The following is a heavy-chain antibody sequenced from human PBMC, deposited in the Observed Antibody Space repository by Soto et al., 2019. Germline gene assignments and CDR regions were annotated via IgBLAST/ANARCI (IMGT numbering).Heavy chain of an antibody. CDR3: ARDGVPDDYSYGLDS. D-gene: IGHD2-2*01. CDR2: IYYSGST. CDR1: GCSSGSRCYC. Sequence: SLTIPRPCSFSGCSSGSRCYCLSLNNQPPGKGLEWIGYIYYSGSTYYNPSLKSRVTISVDTSKNQFSLKLSSVTAADTAVYYCARDGVPDDYSYGLDSWGHAPPVPSP. V-gene: IGHV4-30-4*01. J-gene: IGHJ6*02.